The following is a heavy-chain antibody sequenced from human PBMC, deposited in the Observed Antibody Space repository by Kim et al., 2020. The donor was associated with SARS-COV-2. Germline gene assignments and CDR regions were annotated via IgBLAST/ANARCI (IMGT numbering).Heavy chain of an antibody. CDR1: GFTFSSYA. CDR3: AKVGGSGSYYPVDY. CDR2: IYSGGSST. V-gene: IGHV3-23*03. J-gene: IGHJ4*02. Sequence: GGSLRLSCAASGFTFSSYAMSWVRQAPGKGLEWVSVIYSGGSSTYYADSVKGRFTISRDNSKNTLYLQMNSLRAEDTAVYYCAKVGGSGSYYPVDYWGQGTLVTVSS. D-gene: IGHD1-26*01.